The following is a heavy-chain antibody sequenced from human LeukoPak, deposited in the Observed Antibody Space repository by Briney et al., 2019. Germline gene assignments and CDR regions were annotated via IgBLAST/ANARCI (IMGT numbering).Heavy chain of an antibody. CDR1: GFTFSSYG. CDR3: AKGSLVGATTPFDY. CDR2: IWYDGSNK. Sequence: PGRSLRPSCAASGFTFSSYGMHWVRQAPGKGLEWVAVIWYDGSNKYYADSVKGRFTISRDNSKNTLYLQMNSLRAEDTAVYYCAKGSLVGATTPFDYWGQGTLVTVSS. J-gene: IGHJ4*02. D-gene: IGHD1-26*01. V-gene: IGHV3-33*06.